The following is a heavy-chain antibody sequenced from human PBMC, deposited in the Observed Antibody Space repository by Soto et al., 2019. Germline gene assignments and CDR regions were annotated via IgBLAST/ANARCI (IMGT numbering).Heavy chain of an antibody. J-gene: IGHJ4*02. CDR3: ARDLSIRGVFGY. CDR1: GYTLTNYG. D-gene: IGHD3-10*01. V-gene: IGHV1-18*01. CDR2: ISPQNGNT. Sequence: QVQLVQSGPEVKKPGASVKVSCKASGYTLTNYGITWVRQAPGQGLEWMGWISPQNGNTNYAQKFQGRVTLTTDKSTSTVYMELGSLRSDDTAVYYCARDLSIRGVFGYWGQGTLVTVSS.